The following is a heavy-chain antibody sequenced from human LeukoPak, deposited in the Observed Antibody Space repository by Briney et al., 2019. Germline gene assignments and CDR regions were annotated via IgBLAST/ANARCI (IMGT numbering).Heavy chain of an antibody. CDR2: ISSSGSTI. Sequence: GGSLTLSCAASGFTFSSYYMNWVRQAPGKGLEWVSYISSSGSTIYYADSVKGLFTISRDNAKNSLYLQMNSLRAEDTAVYYCARDDGWLQYYFDYWGQGTLVTVSS. CDR3: ARDDGWLQYYFDY. J-gene: IGHJ4*02. CDR1: GFTFSSYY. V-gene: IGHV3-48*03. D-gene: IGHD5-12*01.